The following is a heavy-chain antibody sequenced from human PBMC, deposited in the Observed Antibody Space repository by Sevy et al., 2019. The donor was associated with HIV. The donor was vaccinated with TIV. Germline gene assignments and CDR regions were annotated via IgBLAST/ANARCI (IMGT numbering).Heavy chain of an antibody. V-gene: IGHV4-59*01. D-gene: IGHD6-19*01. J-gene: IGHJ4*02. CDR3: ARVRGSGFDY. CDR2: IYYSGST. Sequence: SETLSLTCTVSGGSINSYYWSWIRQPPGKGLEWIGYIYYSGSTNYNPSLKSRVTISVDTSKNQFSLKLSSVTAADTAVYYCARVRGSGFDYWGQGTLVTVSS. CDR1: GGSINSYY.